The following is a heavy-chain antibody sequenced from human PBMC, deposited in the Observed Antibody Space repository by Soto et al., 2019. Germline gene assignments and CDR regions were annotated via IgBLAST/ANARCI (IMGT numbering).Heavy chain of an antibody. J-gene: IGHJ5*02. CDR2: INHSGST. Sequence: SETLSLTCAVYGGSFSGYYWNWIRQPPGKGLEWIGEINHSGSTHYNPSLKSRVTISVDTSKNQFSLKLTSMTAADTAVYYCASGPGCSGGSCYWSWFDPWGQGTLVTV. CDR1: GGSFSGYY. CDR3: ASGPGCSGGSCYWSWFDP. V-gene: IGHV4-34*01. D-gene: IGHD2-15*01.